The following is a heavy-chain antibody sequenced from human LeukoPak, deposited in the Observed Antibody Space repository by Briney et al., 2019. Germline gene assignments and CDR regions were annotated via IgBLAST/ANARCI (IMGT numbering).Heavy chain of an antibody. V-gene: IGHV4-34*01. CDR2: INHSGST. CDR1: GGSISSYY. J-gene: IGHJ5*02. Sequence: SETLSLTCTVSGGSISSYYWSWIRQPPGKGLEWIGEINHSGSTNYNPSLKSRVTISVDTSKNQFSLKLSSVTAADTAVYYCARGWKQWLAPYNWFDPWGQGTLVTVSS. CDR3: ARGWKQWLAPYNWFDP. D-gene: IGHD6-19*01.